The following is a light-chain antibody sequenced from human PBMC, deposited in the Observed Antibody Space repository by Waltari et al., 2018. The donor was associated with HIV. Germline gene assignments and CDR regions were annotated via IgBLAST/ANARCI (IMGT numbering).Light chain of an antibody. CDR3: GTWDTSLSVGV. CDR1: SSNIGRNY. J-gene: IGLJ3*02. V-gene: IGLV1-51*01. Sequence: QSVLTQPPSVSAAPGQKVTISCSGSSSNIGRNYVSWYQQLPETAPKLLIYEDDHRPSGMPDRFSASKSGTSATLDITGLQTGDEADYYCGTWDTSLSVGVFGGGTKLTVL. CDR2: EDD.